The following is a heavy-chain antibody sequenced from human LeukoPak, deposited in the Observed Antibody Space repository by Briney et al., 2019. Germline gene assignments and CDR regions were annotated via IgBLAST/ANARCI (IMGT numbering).Heavy chain of an antibody. Sequence: AGGSLRLSCAASGFTFSSYAMSWVRQAPGKGLEWVSAISGSGGSTYYADSVKGRFTISRDNSGYTLHLQMNSLRAEDTAVYYCASRSSIVAATVLFDYWGQGTLVTVSS. CDR2: ISGSGGST. CDR1: GFTFSSYA. V-gene: IGHV3-23*01. CDR3: ASRSSIVAATVLFDY. D-gene: IGHD6-13*01. J-gene: IGHJ4*02.